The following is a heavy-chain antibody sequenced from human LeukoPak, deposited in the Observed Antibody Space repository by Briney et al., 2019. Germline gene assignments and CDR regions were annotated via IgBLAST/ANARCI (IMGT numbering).Heavy chain of an antibody. Sequence: SETLSLTCAVYGGSFSDSYWSWIRQPPGKGLEWIGEINHGGSTKFNPSLKSRVTISLDTSRNQFSLKLSSVTAADTAIYYCARDAKYYYGSRTYFFFEYWGQGTLLTASS. CDR2: INHGGST. J-gene: IGHJ4*02. V-gene: IGHV4-34*01. CDR3: ARDAKYYYGSRTYFFFEY. CDR1: GGSFSDSY. D-gene: IGHD3-10*01.